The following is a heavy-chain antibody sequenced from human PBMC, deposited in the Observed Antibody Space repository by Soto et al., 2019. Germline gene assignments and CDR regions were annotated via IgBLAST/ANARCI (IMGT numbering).Heavy chain of an antibody. CDR2: IGHDGSRT. J-gene: IGHJ4*02. D-gene: IGHD2-8*01. Sequence: EVQLVESGGALVQPGGSLRLSCAASGFTFSGDWMHWIRQPPGKGLVWVSCIGHDGSRTRYADPMKGRFTISRDNAKNELYLQMTSLRAEDTAVYYCVRENRVSNMGLRAWGRGTLVIVSS. CDR3: VRENRVSNMGLRA. CDR1: GFTFSGDW. V-gene: IGHV3-74*01.